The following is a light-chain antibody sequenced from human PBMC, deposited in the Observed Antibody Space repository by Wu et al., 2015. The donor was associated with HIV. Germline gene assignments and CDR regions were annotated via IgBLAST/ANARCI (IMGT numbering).Light chain of an antibody. J-gene: IGKJ1*01. Sequence: EIVMTQSPLTLSVSPGDRATLSCWASQSVSNNVAWYQQKPGQAPRLLIYHTSIRATDIPARFSGSGSGREFTLSISSMQSEDFVVYFCHQXDKWPGTFGRGTKVEIK. CDR2: HTS. V-gene: IGKV3-15*01. CDR1: QSVSNN. CDR3: HQXDKWPGT.